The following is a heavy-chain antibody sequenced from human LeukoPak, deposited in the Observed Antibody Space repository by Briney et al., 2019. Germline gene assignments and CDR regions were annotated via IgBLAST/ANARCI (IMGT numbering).Heavy chain of an antibody. D-gene: IGHD3-22*01. V-gene: IGHV3-21*01. CDR3: ARDHDSSGYYYFNAFDI. J-gene: IGHJ3*02. Sequence: GGSLRLSCAASGSTFSSYSMNWVRQAPGKGLEWVSSISGSSSYIYYADSVKGRFTISRDNAKNSLYLQMNSLRAEDTAVYYCARDHDSSGYYYFNAFDIWGQGTMVTVSS. CDR1: GSTFSSYS. CDR2: ISGSSSYI.